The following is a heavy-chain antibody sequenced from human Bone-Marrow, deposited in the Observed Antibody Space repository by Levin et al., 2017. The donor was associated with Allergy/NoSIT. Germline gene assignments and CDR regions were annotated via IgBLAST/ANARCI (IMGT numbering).Heavy chain of an antibody. J-gene: IGHJ6*03. Sequence: PGESLKISCKASGYTFTSYGISWVRQAPGQGLEWMGWISAYNGNTNYAQKLQGRVTMTTDTSTSTAYMELRSLRSDDTAVYYCARDRWRFFHAHYYYMDGWGKGTTVTVAS. CDR2: ISAYNGNT. CDR1: GYTFTSYG. D-gene: IGHD3-3*01. CDR3: ARDRWRFFHAHYYYMDG. V-gene: IGHV1-18*01.